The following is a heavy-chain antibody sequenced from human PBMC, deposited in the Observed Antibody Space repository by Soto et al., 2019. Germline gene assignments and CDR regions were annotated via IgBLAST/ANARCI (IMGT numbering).Heavy chain of an antibody. J-gene: IGHJ4*02. D-gene: IGHD3-10*01. CDR3: AREVLWSRYSDY. CDR2: MSYDGTTK. Sequence: QVQLVQSGGGVVQPGRSLRLSCTASGFIFSNYVMYWVRQAPGKGLEWVAFMSYDGTTKSYADSVKGRFTISRDNSQNTLYLQMNSLRPEDTGVYYCAREVLWSRYSDYWDQGSLVTVSS. V-gene: IGHV3-30-3*01. CDR1: GFIFSNYV.